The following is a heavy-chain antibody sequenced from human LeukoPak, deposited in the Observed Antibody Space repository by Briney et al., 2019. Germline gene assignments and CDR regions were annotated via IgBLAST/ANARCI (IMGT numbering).Heavy chain of an antibody. Sequence: GGSLRLSCAASGFTVNTNYMSWVRQAPGKGLEWVSVIYSGGTTSYADSVKGRFTVSRDNSKNTLYLQMNSLRAEDTAVYYCARDRTPYFDYWGQGTLVTVSS. D-gene: IGHD3/OR15-3a*01. J-gene: IGHJ4*02. CDR3: ARDRTPYFDY. CDR1: GFTVNTNY. CDR2: IYSGGTT. V-gene: IGHV3-53*01.